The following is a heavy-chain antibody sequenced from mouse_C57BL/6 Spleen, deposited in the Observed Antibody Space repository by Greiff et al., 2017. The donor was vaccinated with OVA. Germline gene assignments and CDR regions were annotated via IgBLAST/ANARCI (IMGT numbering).Heavy chain of an antibody. CDR2: ILPGSGST. Sequence: VQLQQSGAELMKPGASVKLSCKATGYTFTGYWIEWVKQRPGHGLEWIGAILPGSGSTNYNEKFKGKATFTADTSSNTAYMQLSSLTTEDSAIYYCARERVYDYDGGYYFDYWGQGTTLTVSS. D-gene: IGHD2-4*01. V-gene: IGHV1-9*01. J-gene: IGHJ2*01. CDR1: GYTFTGYW. CDR3: ARERVYDYDGGYYFDY.